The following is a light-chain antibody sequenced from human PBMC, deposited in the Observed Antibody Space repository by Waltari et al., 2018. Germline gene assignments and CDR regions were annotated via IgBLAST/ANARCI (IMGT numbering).Light chain of an antibody. V-gene: IGKV1-12*01. Sequence: DIQMTQSPSSVSASVGDRVTLTCRASQGISSRLAWYKQRPGKAPKLLIYDASSLHSGVPSRFSGRGSGTDFTLTIRSLQPEDFATYYCQQVNSFPRTFGQGTKVEVK. J-gene: IGKJ1*01. CDR2: DAS. CDR3: QQVNSFPRT. CDR1: QGISSR.